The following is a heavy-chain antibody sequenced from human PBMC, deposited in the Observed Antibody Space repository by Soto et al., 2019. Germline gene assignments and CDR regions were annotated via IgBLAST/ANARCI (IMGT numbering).Heavy chain of an antibody. D-gene: IGHD5-12*01. CDR3: ARGGDGYNYADY. J-gene: IGHJ4*02. V-gene: IGHV4-39*01. CDR1: GGSISSSSYY. CDR2: IYYSGST. Sequence: SETLSLTCTVSGGSISSSSYYWGWIRQPPGKGLEWIGSIYYSGSTYYNPSLKSRVTISVDTSKNQFSLKLSSVTAADTAVYYCARGGDGYNYADYWGQGTLVTVSS.